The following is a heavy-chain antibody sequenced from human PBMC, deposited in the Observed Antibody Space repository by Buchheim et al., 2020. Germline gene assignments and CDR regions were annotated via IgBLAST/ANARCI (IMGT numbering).Heavy chain of an antibody. Sequence: EVQLVQSGGGLVQPGGSLRLSCSVSGLPFSRNWMSWVRQAPGKGLEWVANINQDGSKKSYVESVEGRFTISRDNTENSLYLRLDSLRAEDTAVYYCTNIGYCTGGTCFAWPLDYWGLGT. CDR1: GLPFSRNW. D-gene: IGHD2-8*02. V-gene: IGHV3-7*01. CDR3: TNIGYCTGGTCFAWPLDY. J-gene: IGHJ4*02. CDR2: INQDGSKK.